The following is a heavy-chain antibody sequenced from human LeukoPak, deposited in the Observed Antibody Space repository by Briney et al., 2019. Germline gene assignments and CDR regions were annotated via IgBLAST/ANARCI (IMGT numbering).Heavy chain of an antibody. CDR1: DGSISTYY. V-gene: IGHV4-4*07. CDR3: ARDIRPGGGLYDVFDI. J-gene: IGHJ3*02. CDR2: IYSSGST. Sequence: PSETLSLTCTVSDGSISTYYWSWIRQPAGKGLEWIGRIYSSGSTNYNPSLKSRVTMSIETSKNQFSLKLSSVTAADTAVYYCARDIRPGGGLYDVFDIWGQGTMVTVSS. D-gene: IGHD2-15*01.